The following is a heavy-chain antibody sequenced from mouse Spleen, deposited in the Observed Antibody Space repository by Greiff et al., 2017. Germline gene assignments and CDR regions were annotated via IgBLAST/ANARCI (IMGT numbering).Heavy chain of an antibody. CDR1: GYSITSGYY. D-gene: IGHD4-1*01. V-gene: IGHV3-6*01. CDR3: ARELGEAGYFDY. Sequence: EVKLQESGPGLVKPSQSLSLTCSVTGYSITSGYYWNWIRQFPGNKLEWMGYISYDGSNNYNPSLKNRISITRDTSKNQFFLKLNSVTTEDTATYYCARELGEAGYFDYWGQGTTLTVSS. CDR2: ISYDGSN. J-gene: IGHJ2*01.